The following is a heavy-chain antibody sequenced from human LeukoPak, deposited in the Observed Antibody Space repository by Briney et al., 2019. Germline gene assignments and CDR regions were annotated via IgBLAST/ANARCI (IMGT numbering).Heavy chain of an antibody. CDR3: ARDPLGATTSGGYFQH. Sequence: GGSLRLSCAASGFTFSSYAMHWVRQAPGKGLEWLAFISYDGSNKYYADSVKGRFTISRDNSKNTLYPQMNSLRAEDTAVYYCARDPLGATTSGGYFQHWGQGTLVTVSS. CDR1: GFTFSSYA. CDR2: ISYDGSNK. V-gene: IGHV3-30-3*01. D-gene: IGHD1-26*01. J-gene: IGHJ1*01.